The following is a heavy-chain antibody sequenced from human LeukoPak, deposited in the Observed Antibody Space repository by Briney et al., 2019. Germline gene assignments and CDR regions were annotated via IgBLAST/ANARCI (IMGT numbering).Heavy chain of an antibody. CDR1: GGTFSSYG. CDR3: ARDRAVTPTVLDY. Sequence: SVKVSCKASGGTFSSYGISWVRQAPGQGLEWMGGIIPIFGTANYAQKFQGRVTITADESTSTAYMELSSLRSEDTAVYYCARDRAVTPTVLDYWGQGTLVTVSS. J-gene: IGHJ4*02. D-gene: IGHD4-23*01. CDR2: IIPIFGTA. V-gene: IGHV1-69*13.